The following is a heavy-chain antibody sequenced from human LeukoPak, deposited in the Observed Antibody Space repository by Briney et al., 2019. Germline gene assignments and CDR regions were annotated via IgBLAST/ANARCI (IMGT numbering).Heavy chain of an antibody. CDR2: FDPEDGET. V-gene: IGHV1-24*01. J-gene: IGHJ3*02. Sequence: GASVKVSYKVSGYTLTELSMHWVRQAPGKGLEWMGGFDPEDGETIYAQKFQGRVTMTEDTSTDTAYMELSSLRSEDTAVYYCATPTTLYSSSWYDAFDIWGQGTMVTVSS. D-gene: IGHD6-13*01. CDR1: GYTLTELS. CDR3: ATPTTLYSSSWYDAFDI.